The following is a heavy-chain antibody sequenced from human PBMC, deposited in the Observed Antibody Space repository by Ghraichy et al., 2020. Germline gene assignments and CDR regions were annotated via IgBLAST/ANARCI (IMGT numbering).Heavy chain of an antibody. Sequence: GGSLSISCAASGFTFSSYAMSWVRQAPGKGLEWVAAISGSGVNTYYADSVKGRFTISRDNSKNTLYLRMDSLRAEDTAVYYCAKDSVYYYDSSGYWGYWGQGTLVTVSS. J-gene: IGHJ4*02. CDR2: ISGSGVNT. CDR3: AKDSVYYYDSSGYWGY. V-gene: IGHV3-23*01. CDR1: GFTFSSYA. D-gene: IGHD3-22*01.